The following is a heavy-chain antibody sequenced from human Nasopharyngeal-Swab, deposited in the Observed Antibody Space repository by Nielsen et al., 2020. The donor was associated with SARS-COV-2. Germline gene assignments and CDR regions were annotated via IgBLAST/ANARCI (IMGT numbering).Heavy chain of an antibody. CDR1: GYRFTDNY. CDR3: AREMRVSSSGNDASDI. V-gene: IGHV1-2*02. CDR2: VNPNSGDT. J-gene: IGHJ3*02. Sequence: ASVKVSCKASGYRFTDNYIHWVRQAPGQGLEWVGYVNPNSGDTKVAQILEGRVTMTMATSTSTAYMELSRLRSDDTAIYYCAREMRVSSSGNDASDIWGQGTLVIVSS. D-gene: IGHD3-10*01.